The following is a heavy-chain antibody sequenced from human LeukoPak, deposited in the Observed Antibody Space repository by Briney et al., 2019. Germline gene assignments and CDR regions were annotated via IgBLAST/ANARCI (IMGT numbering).Heavy chain of an antibody. CDR2: TYYSGST. V-gene: IGHV4-39*01. Sequence: SETLSLTCTVSGGSISSSSYYWGWIRQPPGKGLEWIGSTYYSGSTYYNPSLKSRVTISVDTSKNQFSLRLSSVTAADTAVYYCAGRRITMIVVVISDAFDIWGHGTMVTVSS. D-gene: IGHD3-22*01. CDR1: GGSISSSSYY. J-gene: IGHJ3*02. CDR3: AGRRITMIVVVISDAFDI.